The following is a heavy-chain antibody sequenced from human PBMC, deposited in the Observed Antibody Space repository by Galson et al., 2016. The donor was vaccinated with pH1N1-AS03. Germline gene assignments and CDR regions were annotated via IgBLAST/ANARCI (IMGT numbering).Heavy chain of an antibody. CDR1: GFSLSTTSVG. J-gene: IGHJ4*02. CDR2: IYWNDAK. Sequence: PALVKPTQTLTLTCTFSGFSLSTTSVGVGWIRQPPGKALEWPALIYWNDAKRYSPSLKSRLTITKDTARNQVVLTMTNVDPVDTATYYCTHAGTGYNSSCTCFDSWGRGTLVIVSS. D-gene: IGHD6-13*01. CDR3: THAGTGYNSSCTCFDS. V-gene: IGHV2-5*01.